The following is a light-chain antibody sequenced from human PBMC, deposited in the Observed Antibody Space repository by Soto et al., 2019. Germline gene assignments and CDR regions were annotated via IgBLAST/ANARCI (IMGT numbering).Light chain of an antibody. CDR1: RPISTY. J-gene: IGKJ1*01. CDR3: QQYYTSPLA. V-gene: IGKV1-8*01. CDR2: AAS. Sequence: AIRMTQSPSSISAFTGDRVTITCRTSRPISTYLAWYQQKPGKTPTLLMYAASTLQSGVPSRFSGSGSGTDFTLTISCLQSEDFATYYCQQYYTSPLAFGQET.